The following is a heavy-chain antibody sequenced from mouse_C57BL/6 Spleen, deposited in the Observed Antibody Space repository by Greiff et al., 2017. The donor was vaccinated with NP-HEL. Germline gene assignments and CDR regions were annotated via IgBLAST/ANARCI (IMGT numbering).Heavy chain of an antibody. Sequence: VQLQQPGAELVKPGASVKLSCKASGYTFTSYWMRWVKQRPGQGLEWIGMIHPNSGSTNYNEKFKSKATLTVDKSSSTAYMQLSSLTSEDSAVYYCARRNYPWYFDVWGTGTTVTVSS. D-gene: IGHD1-1*01. CDR3: ARRNYPWYFDV. V-gene: IGHV1-64*01. CDR2: IHPNSGST. J-gene: IGHJ1*03. CDR1: GYTFTSYW.